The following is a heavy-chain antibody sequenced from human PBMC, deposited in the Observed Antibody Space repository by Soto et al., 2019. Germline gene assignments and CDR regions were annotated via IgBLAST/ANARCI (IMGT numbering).Heavy chain of an antibody. Sequence: QVQLQQWGAGLLKPSETLSLTCAVYGGSFSGYYWSWIRQPPGKGLEWIGEINHSGSTNYNPSLKSRVTISVDTSKNQFSLKLSSVTAADTAVYYCARDAYDSSGYAYFDYWGQGTLVTVSS. V-gene: IGHV4-34*01. CDR2: INHSGST. CDR3: ARDAYDSSGYAYFDY. J-gene: IGHJ4*02. D-gene: IGHD3-22*01. CDR1: GGSFSGYY.